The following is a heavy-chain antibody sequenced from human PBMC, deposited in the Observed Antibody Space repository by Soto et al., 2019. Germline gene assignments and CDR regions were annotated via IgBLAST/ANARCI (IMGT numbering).Heavy chain of an antibody. D-gene: IGHD3-3*01. CDR3: ARRLRFLKTISNWFDP. CDR1: GGSISSSSYY. Sequence: SETLSLTCTVSGGSISSSSYYWGWIRQPPGKGLEWIGSIYYSGSTYYNPSLKSRVTISVDTSKNQFSLKLSSVTAADTAVYYCARRLRFLKTISNWFDPWGQGTLVTVSS. V-gene: IGHV4-39*01. J-gene: IGHJ5*02. CDR2: IYYSGST.